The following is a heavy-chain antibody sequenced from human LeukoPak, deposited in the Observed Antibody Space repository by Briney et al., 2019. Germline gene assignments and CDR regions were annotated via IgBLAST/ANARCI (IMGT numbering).Heavy chain of an antibody. J-gene: IGHJ4*02. CDR3: ARHTTVVPPHYFDY. D-gene: IGHD4-23*01. CDR1: GGSISSYY. Sequence: SETLSLTCTVSGGSISSYYWSWIRQPPGKGLEWIGYIHYSGSTNYNPSLKSRVTISLDTSKNQISLKLSSVTAADTAVYYCARHTTVVPPHYFDYWGQGTLVTVSS. CDR2: IHYSGST. V-gene: IGHV4-59*08.